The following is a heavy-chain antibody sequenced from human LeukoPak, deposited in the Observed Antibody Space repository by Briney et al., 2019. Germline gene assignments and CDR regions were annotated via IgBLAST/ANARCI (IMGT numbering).Heavy chain of an antibody. CDR2: INPSGDNA. V-gene: IGHV1-46*01. J-gene: IGHJ5*02. Sequence: ASVKVSCKASGYTFTNNYMHWVRQAPGQGLEWMGIINPSGDNAWYAQKFQGRVTMTRDMSTSTAYMDLSSLRSEDTAVYYCARDNSVGETAWWFDPWGQGTLVTVSS. D-gene: IGHD1-26*01. CDR3: ARDNSVGETAWWFDP. CDR1: GYTFTNNY.